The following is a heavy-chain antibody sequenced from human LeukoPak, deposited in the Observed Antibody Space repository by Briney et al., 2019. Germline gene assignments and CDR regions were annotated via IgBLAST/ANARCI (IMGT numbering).Heavy chain of an antibody. CDR2: ITYDGGTT. CDR1: GFTFSTYA. V-gene: IGHV3-64*01. CDR3: ERDEAGYSSD. Sequence: PGGSLRLSCAASGFTFSTYAMHWVRQAPGKGLEHVSSITYDGGTTYYANSVKGRFTISRDNSKNTLYLQMGSLRDEDMSVYYCERDEAGYSSDWGQGTLVTVSS. D-gene: IGHD6-19*01. J-gene: IGHJ1*01.